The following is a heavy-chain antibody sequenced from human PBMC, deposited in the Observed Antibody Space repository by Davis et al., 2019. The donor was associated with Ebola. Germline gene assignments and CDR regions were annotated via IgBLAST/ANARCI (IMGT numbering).Heavy chain of an antibody. CDR2: ISSSGSTI. CDR1: GFTFSDYY. CDR3: ARDHSLYDIIGYYYGMDV. Sequence: GESLKISCAASGFTFSDYYMSWIHQAPGKGLEWVSYISSSGSTIYYADSVKGRFTISRDNAKNSLYLQMNSLRAEDTAVYYCARDHSLYDIIGYYYGMDVWGQGTTVTVSS. J-gene: IGHJ6*01. V-gene: IGHV3-11*01. D-gene: IGHD3-9*01.